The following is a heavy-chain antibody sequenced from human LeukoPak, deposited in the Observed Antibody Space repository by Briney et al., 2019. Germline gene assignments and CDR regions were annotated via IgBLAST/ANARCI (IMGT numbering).Heavy chain of an antibody. J-gene: IGHJ4*02. V-gene: IGHV3-7*01. D-gene: IGHD6-13*01. CDR2: IKQDGNDK. Sequence: GGSLRLSCVASGFTFSSYWMSWVRQAPGKGLEWVANIKQDGNDKYFVDSVKGRLTISRDNAKNSLYLQMNSLRAEDTAVYYCASGQKLGFWGQGTLVTVSS. CDR1: GFTFSSYW. CDR3: ASGQKLGF.